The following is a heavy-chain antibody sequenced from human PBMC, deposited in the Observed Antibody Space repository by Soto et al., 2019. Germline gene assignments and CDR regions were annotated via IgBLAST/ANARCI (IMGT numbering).Heavy chain of an antibody. V-gene: IGHV3-23*01. J-gene: IGHJ4*02. CDR1: GFTFSSYS. Sequence: PGGSLRLSCAASGFTFSSYSMNWVRQAPGKGLEWVSAIVGSGGSTNYADSVKGRFTISRDNPKNTLYLQMNSLRAEDTAVYYCAYASGSNRRPNYFDYWGQGTLVTVSS. D-gene: IGHD3-10*01. CDR3: AYASGSNRRPNYFDY. CDR2: IVGSGGST.